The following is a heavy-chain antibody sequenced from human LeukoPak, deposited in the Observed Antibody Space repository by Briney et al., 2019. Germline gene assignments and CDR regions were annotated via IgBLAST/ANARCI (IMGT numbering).Heavy chain of an antibody. CDR2: ISSDGNGT. V-gene: IGHV3-30-3*01. D-gene: IGHD2-15*01. Sequence: GRPLRLSCAASGFTFSRYAMHWVRQAPGKGLEWVAVISSDGNGTYYADSVKGRFTLSRDNSNKTLHLQMKNLRADDTAVYYCALLSGPSYSWGQGTLVTVSS. CDR3: ALLSGPSYS. J-gene: IGHJ4*02. CDR1: GFTFSRYA.